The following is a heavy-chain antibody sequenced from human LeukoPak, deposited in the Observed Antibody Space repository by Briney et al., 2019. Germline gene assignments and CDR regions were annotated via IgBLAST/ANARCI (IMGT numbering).Heavy chain of an antibody. D-gene: IGHD3-3*01. CDR3: ARGPASPWYYDFWSGYFDY. CDR1: GFTFSDYY. Sequence: GGSLRLSCAASGFTFSDYYMSWIRQAPGKGLEWVPYISSSGSTIYYADSVKGRFTISRDNAKNSLYLQMNSLRAEDTAVYYCARGPASPWYYDFWSGYFDYWGQGTLVTVSS. CDR2: ISSSGSTI. V-gene: IGHV3-11*01. J-gene: IGHJ4*02.